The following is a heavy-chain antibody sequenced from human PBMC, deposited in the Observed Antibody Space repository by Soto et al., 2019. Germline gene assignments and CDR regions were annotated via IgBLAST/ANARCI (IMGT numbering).Heavy chain of an antibody. CDR1: GYSFISYW. CDR3: ARRYCSGGRCPDAFDI. D-gene: IGHD2-15*01. J-gene: IGHJ3*02. CDR2: IYPGDSDT. Sequence: HGESLKISCKGSGYSFISYWIGWVRQMPGKGLEWMGIIYPGDSDTRYSPSLQGQVTISADKSVTTAYLQWSSLKASDTAMYYCARRYCSGGRCPDAFDIWGQGTMVTVSS. V-gene: IGHV5-51*01.